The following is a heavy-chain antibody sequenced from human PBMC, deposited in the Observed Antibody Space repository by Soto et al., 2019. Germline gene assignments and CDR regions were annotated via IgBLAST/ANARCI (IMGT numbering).Heavy chain of an antibody. V-gene: IGHV4-39*01. D-gene: IGHD6-19*01. CDR2: IYYSGST. J-gene: IGHJ6*02. CDR3: ARRERYSSGWPYYYYYYGMDV. CDR1: WGSIVGSSFL. Sequence: SEPLSVTCTVVWGSIVGSSFLRGWISQTPGKGPGWIGSIYYSGSTYYNPSLKSRVTISVDTSKNQFSLKLSSVTAADTAVYYCARRERYSSGWPYYYYYYGMDVWGQGTTVTVSS.